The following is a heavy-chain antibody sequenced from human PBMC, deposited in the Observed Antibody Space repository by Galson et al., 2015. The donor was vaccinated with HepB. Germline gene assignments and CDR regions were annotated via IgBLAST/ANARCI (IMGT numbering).Heavy chain of an antibody. Sequence: SVKVSCKASGGTFSSYAISWVRQAPGQRLEWMGWINAGNGNTKYSQKFQGRVTITRDTSASTAYMELSSLRSEDTAVYYCARDLSITMVRGVIKGWFDPWGQGTLVTVSS. CDR1: GGTFSSYA. CDR2: INAGNGNT. CDR3: ARDLSITMVRGVIKGWFDP. J-gene: IGHJ5*02. V-gene: IGHV1-3*01. D-gene: IGHD3-10*01.